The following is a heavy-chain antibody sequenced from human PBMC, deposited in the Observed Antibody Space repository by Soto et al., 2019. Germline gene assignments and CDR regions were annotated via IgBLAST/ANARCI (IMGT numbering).Heavy chain of an antibody. Sequence: PSETLSLTCTVSGASISCFYWSWIRKSAGKGLEWIGRIYATGTTDYSPSLKSRVMMSVDTSKKQFSLKLRSVTAADTAVYYCVRDGTKTLRDWFDPWGQGISVTVSS. CDR2: IYATGTT. J-gene: IGHJ5*02. CDR1: GASISCFY. D-gene: IGHD1-1*01. V-gene: IGHV4-4*07. CDR3: VRDGTKTLRDWFDP.